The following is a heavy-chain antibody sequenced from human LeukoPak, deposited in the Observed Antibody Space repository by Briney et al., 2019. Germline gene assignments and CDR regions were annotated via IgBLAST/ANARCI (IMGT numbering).Heavy chain of an antibody. D-gene: IGHD3-10*01. CDR3: ARDITLVRGLGDAFDI. J-gene: IGHJ3*02. V-gene: IGHV1-18*01. CDR2: ISTYNGNA. CDR1: GYTFTYFG. Sequence: ASVKVSFKTSGYTFTYFGITWVRQAPGQGLEWMGWISTYNGNAKYAQNLQGRVTMTTDTSTTTVYMELRSLRSDDTAVYYCARDITLVRGLGDAFDIWGQGTMVTVSS.